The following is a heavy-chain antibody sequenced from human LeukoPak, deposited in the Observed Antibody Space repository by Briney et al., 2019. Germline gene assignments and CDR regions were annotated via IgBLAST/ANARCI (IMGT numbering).Heavy chain of an antibody. V-gene: IGHV4-34*01. CDR1: GGSFSGYY. D-gene: IGHD3-16*01. Sequence: SETLSLTCAVYGGSFSGYYWSWIRQPPGKGLEWIGEINHSGSTNYNPSLKSRVTISVDTSKNQFSLKLSSVTAADTAVYYCARGISSILPSWGYINWFDPWGQGTLVTVSS. J-gene: IGHJ5*02. CDR2: INHSGST. CDR3: ARGISSILPSWGYINWFDP.